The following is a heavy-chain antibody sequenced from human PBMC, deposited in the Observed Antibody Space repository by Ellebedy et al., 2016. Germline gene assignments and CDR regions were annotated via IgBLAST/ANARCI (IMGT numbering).Heavy chain of an antibody. V-gene: IGHV3-30-3*01. D-gene: IGHD3-22*01. J-gene: IGHJ4*02. CDR1: GFTFSSYA. CDR2: ISYDGSNK. Sequence: GESLKISXAASGFTFSSYAMHWVRQAPGKGLEWVAVISYDGSNKYYADSVKGRFTISRDNSKNTLYLQMNSLRAEDTAVYYCARASYYDSSGYYSHWGQGTLVTVSS. CDR3: ARASYYDSSGYYSH.